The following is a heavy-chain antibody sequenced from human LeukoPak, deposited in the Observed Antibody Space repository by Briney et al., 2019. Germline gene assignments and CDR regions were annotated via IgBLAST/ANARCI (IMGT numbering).Heavy chain of an antibody. D-gene: IGHD6-13*01. Sequence: ASVKVSCKVSGYTLTELSMHWVRQAPGQGLEWMGWISAYNGNTNYAQKLQGRVTMTTDTSTSTAYMELRSLRSDDTAVYYCARGGYSSSWYNYYYYGMDVWGQGTTVTVSS. V-gene: IGHV1-18*01. CDR1: GYTLTELS. J-gene: IGHJ6*02. CDR2: ISAYNGNT. CDR3: ARGGYSSSWYNYYYYGMDV.